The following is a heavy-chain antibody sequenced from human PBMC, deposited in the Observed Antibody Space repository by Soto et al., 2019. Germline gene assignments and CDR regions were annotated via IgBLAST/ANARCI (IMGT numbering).Heavy chain of an antibody. V-gene: IGHV5-51*01. CDR3: ARNPPTGYCSGGSCRPPNYFDY. J-gene: IGHJ4*02. D-gene: IGHD2-15*01. CDR1: GYSFTSYW. Sequence: PWESLKISCKGSGYSFTSYWIGWVRQMPGKGPEWMGIIYPGDSDTRYSPSFQGQVTISADKSISTAYLQWSSLKASDTAMYYCARNPPTGYCSGGSCRPPNYFDYWGQGTLVTVSS. CDR2: IYPGDSDT.